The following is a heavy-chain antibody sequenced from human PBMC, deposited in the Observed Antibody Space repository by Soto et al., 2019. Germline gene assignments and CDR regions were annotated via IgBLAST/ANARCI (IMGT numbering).Heavy chain of an antibody. J-gene: IGHJ4*02. CDR3: AHKGDGSRGFKY. CDR2: IYWDDDK. V-gene: IGHV2-5*02. D-gene: IGHD3-16*01. Sequence: QITLKESGPTLVKPTQTLTLTCTFSGFSLSTSVVGVGWIRQPPGKALEWLALIYWDDDKRDRPSLKSRLTITKDTSRNQVVLTITNMDPVDTATYSCAHKGDGSRGFKYWGQGTLVTVSS. CDR1: GFSLSTSVVG.